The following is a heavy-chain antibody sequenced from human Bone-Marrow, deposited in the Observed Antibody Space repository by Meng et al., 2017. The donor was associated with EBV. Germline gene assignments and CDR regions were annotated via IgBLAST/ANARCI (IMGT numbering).Heavy chain of an antibody. CDR2: IDPNSGGA. V-gene: IGHV1-2*06. J-gene: IGHJ4*02. CDR3: ARASDYGNDLDY. D-gene: IGHD4-11*01. Sequence: ARLVQSGGEVKRPGASVKVSCKASGYTFTGHYMHWVRQAPGQGLEWMGRIDPNSGGADYAQKFQGGVTMTRDTSISTFYMELSRLTSDDTAVYFCARASDYGNDLDYWGQGTLVTVFS. CDR1: GYTFTGHY.